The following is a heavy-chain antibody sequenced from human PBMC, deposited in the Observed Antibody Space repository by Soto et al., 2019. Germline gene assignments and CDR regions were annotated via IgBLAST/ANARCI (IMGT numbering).Heavy chain of an antibody. V-gene: IGHV5-51*01. CDR1: GYSFTSYW. J-gene: IGHJ4*02. CDR2: IYPGDSDT. D-gene: IGHD4-17*01. CDR3: ARHGRDDYGGNGADY. Sequence: PGESLKISCQGSGYSFTSYWIGWVRQMPGKGLEWMGIIYPGDSDTRYSPSFQGQVTISADKSISTAYLQWSSLKASDTAMYYCARHGRDDYGGNGADYWGQGTLVTVSS.